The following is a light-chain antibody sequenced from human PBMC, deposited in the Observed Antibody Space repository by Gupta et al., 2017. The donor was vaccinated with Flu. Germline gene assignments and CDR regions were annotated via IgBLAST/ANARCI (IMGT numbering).Light chain of an antibody. CDR3: SAYGSSPSLGV. V-gene: IGLV2-14*01. J-gene: IGLJ3*02. Sequence: IRISCTRCKRDIGTYNYVSWYQQQPGKAPRRILYEASNRPSGISHRFSGSNSVNTAYLTISGLQRDDEADYYCSAYGSSPSLGVFGGGTRLTVL. CDR2: EAS. CDR1: KRDIGTYNY.